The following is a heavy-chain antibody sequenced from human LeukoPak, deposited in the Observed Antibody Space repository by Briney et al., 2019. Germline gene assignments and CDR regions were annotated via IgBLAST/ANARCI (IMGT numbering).Heavy chain of an antibody. J-gene: IGHJ4*02. CDR3: ARGLASWIQLWSASDY. Sequence: PGGSLRLSCAASGFTVSSNYMSWIRQAPGKGLEWVSYISSSGSTIYYADSVKGRFTISRDNAKNSLYLQMNSLRAEDTAVYYCARGLASWIQLWSASDYWGQGTLVTVSS. CDR2: ISSSGSTI. V-gene: IGHV3-11*01. D-gene: IGHD5-18*01. CDR1: GFTVSSNY.